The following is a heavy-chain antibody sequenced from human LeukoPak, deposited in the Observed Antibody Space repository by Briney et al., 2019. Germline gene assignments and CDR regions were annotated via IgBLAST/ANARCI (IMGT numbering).Heavy chain of an antibody. CDR3: ARVPYDYVSGNYRSDYYNMDV. V-gene: IGHV3-21*01. J-gene: IGHJ6*02. CDR2: ISSSSSYI. Sequence: GGSLRLSCAASGFTFSSYSMNWVRQAPGKGLEWVSSISSSSSYIYYADSVKGRFTISRDNAKNSLYLQMNSLRAEDTAVYYCARVPYDYVSGNYRSDYYNMDVWGQGTTVTVSS. CDR1: GFTFSSYS. D-gene: IGHD3-16*02.